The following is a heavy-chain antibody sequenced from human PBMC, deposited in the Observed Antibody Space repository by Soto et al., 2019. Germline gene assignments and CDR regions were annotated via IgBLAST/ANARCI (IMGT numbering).Heavy chain of an antibody. D-gene: IGHD6-13*01. CDR2: SRNKVNSYTT. J-gene: IGHJ1*01. Sequence: EVQLVESGGGLVQPGGSLRLSCAASEFTLSDHLMDWVRQAPGKGLEWVGRSRNKVNSYTTEYAASVKGRFTISRDDAKNSLYLQMSSLKTEDTAVYYCAGGATGRAPFQHWGQGTLVTISS. CDR3: AGGATGRAPFQH. CDR1: EFTLSDHL. V-gene: IGHV3-72*01.